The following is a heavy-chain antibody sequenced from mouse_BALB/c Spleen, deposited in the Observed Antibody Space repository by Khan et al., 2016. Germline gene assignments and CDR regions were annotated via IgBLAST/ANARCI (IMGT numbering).Heavy chain of an antibody. J-gene: IGHJ4*01. CDR2: IWGDGST. CDR1: GFSLIGYG. Sequence: QVQLKESGPGLVAPSQSLSLTCTVSGFSLIGYGVNWVRQPPGKGLEWLGLIWGDGSTAYNSDLKSSLNITKDNSKSQVVLKVNSLQTYDTAGYYCARDGWGYYAMDYWGQGTSVTVSS. D-gene: IGHD2-2*01. V-gene: IGHV2-6-7*01. CDR3: ARDGWGYYAMDY.